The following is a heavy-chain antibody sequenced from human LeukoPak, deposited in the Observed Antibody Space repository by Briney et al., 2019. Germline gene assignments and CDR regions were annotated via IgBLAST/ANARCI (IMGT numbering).Heavy chain of an antibody. CDR3: ARFGLRYYYAMDV. J-gene: IGHJ6*02. CDR2: IKQDGNEK. CDR1: GFTFSSYW. Sequence: GGSLRLSCAASGFTFSSYWMSWVRQAPGKGLEWVANIKQDGNEKYYVDSVRGRFTISRDNAKNSLYLQMNSLRAEDTAIYYCARFGLRYYYAMDVWGQGTTVTVSS. D-gene: IGHD3-10*01. V-gene: IGHV3-7*04.